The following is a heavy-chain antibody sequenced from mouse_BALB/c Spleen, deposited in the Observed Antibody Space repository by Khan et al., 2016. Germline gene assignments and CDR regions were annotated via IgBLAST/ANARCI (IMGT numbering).Heavy chain of an antibody. CDR3: AREDYGNYGDYFDY. V-gene: IGHV5-6-5*01. D-gene: IGHD2-1*01. CDR1: GFTFSSYA. Sequence: EVELVESGGGLVKPGGSLKLSCAASGFTFSSYAMSWVRQTPEKRLEWVASISSGGSTYYPDSVKDRFTISRDNARNILNLQMSSLRSEDTAMYSCAREDYGNYGDYFDYWGQGTTLTVSS. J-gene: IGHJ2*01. CDR2: ISSGGST.